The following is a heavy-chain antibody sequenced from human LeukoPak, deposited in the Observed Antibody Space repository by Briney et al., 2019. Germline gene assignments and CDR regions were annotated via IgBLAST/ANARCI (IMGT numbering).Heavy chain of an antibody. CDR2: TNWNGGST. V-gene: IGHV3-20*04. D-gene: IGHD6-13*01. Sequence: GGSLRLSCAASGFTFDDYGMSWVRQAPGKGLEWVSGTNWNGGSTGYADSVKGRFTISRDNAKNSLYLQMNSLRAEDTALYYCARGLAAAANYYYYYYMDVWGKGTTVTVSS. CDR3: ARGLAAAANYYYYYYMDV. J-gene: IGHJ6*03. CDR1: GFTFDDYG.